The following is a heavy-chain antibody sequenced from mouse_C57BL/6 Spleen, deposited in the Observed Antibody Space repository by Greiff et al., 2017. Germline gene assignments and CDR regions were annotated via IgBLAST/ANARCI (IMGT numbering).Heavy chain of an antibody. V-gene: IGHV1-82*01. D-gene: IGHD1-1*01. CDR2: IYPGAGDT. J-gene: IGHJ2*01. CDR1: GYAFSSSW. CDR3: ARDYYGSSLAY. Sequence: QVQLQQSGPELVKPGASVKISCKASGYAFSSSWMNWVKQRPGKGLEWIGRIYPGAGDTNYNGKFKGKATLTADKSSSTAYMQLSSLTSEDSAVYFCARDYYGSSLAYWGQGTTLTVSS.